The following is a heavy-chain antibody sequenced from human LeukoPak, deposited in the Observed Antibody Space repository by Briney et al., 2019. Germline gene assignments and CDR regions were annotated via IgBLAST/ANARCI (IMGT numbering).Heavy chain of an antibody. D-gene: IGHD3-22*01. Sequence: SVKVSCKASGGTFSSYAISWVRQAPGQGLEWMGGIIPILGTANYAQKFQGRVTITADKSTSTAYMELSSLRSEDTAVYYCARDSAYYYDSSGYYYRYWGQGTLVTVSS. CDR2: IIPILGTA. V-gene: IGHV1-69*06. CDR3: ARDSAYYYDSSGYYYRY. J-gene: IGHJ4*02. CDR1: GGTFSSYA.